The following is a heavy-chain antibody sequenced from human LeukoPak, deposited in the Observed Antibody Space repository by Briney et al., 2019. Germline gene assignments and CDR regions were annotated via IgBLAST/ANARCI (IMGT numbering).Heavy chain of an antibody. J-gene: IGHJ4*02. Sequence: SETLSLTCTVSGGSISSSSYYWGCIRQPPGKGLEWIGSIYYSGSTYYNPSLKSRVTISVDTSKNQFSLKLSSVTAADTAVYYCARHKAPGYSYGSGIDYWGQGTLVTVSS. CDR3: ARHKAPGYSYGSGIDY. CDR1: GGSISSSSYY. V-gene: IGHV4-39*01. CDR2: IYYSGST. D-gene: IGHD5-18*01.